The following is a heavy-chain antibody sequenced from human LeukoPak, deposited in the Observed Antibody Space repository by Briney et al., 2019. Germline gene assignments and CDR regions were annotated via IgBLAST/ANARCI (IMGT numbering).Heavy chain of an antibody. CDR3: ARDLLNEGNHLDY. J-gene: IGHJ4*02. D-gene: IGHD4-23*01. Sequence: PSQTLSVTCTVSGGCISSGDYYWSWIRQPPGKGLEWLGYIYYSGSTYYNPSLKSRVTISVDTSKNQFSLKLSSVTAADTAVYYCARDLLNEGNHLDYWGQGTLVTVSS. V-gene: IGHV4-30-4*01. CDR2: IYYSGST. CDR1: GGCISSGDYY.